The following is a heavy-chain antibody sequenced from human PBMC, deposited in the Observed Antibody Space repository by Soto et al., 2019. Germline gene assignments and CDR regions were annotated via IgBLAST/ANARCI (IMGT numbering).Heavy chain of an antibody. Sequence: GGSLRLSCSASGFTFTNYAIHWIRQAPGKGLEYVSAISSTGGSTYYADSVKGRFTISRDNSKNTVYLQMSSLRSEDSAVYYCVARYCSSTTCYQVDYWGQGTLVTV. J-gene: IGHJ4*02. V-gene: IGHV3-64D*06. CDR3: VARYCSSTTCYQVDY. CDR2: ISSTGGST. D-gene: IGHD2-2*01. CDR1: GFTFTNYA.